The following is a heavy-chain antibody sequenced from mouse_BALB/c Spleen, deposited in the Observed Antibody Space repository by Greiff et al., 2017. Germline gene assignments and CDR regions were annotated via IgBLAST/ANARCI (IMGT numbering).Heavy chain of an antibody. CDR2: INPSNGGT. CDR3: TRVFGYDAWFAY. J-gene: IGHJ3*01. Sequence: HVQLQQPGAELVKPGASVKLSCKASGYTFTSYYMYWVKQRPGQGLEWIGGINPSNGGTNFNEKFKSKATLTVDKSSSTAYMQLSSLTSEDSAVYYCTRVFGYDAWFAYWGQGTLVTVSA. V-gene: IGHV1S81*02. CDR1: GYTFTSYY. D-gene: IGHD2-2*01.